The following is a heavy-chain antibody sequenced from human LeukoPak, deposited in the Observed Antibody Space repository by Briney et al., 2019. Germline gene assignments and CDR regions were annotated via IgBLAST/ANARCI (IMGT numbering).Heavy chain of an antibody. CDR2: IYYSGST. CDR3: ARVAAAGNYYFDY. D-gene: IGHD6-13*01. CDR1: GYSISSDYY. J-gene: IGHJ4*02. Sequence: SETLSLTCTVSGYSISSDYYWGWIRQPPGKGLEWIGSIYYSGSTYYNPSLKSRVTISIDTSKNQFSLKLSSVTAADTAVYFCARVAAAGNYYFDYWGQGTLVTVSS. V-gene: IGHV4-38-2*02.